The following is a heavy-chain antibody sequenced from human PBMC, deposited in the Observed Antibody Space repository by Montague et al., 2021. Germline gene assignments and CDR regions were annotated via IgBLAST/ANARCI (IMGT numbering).Heavy chain of an antibody. V-gene: IGHV4-34*01. CDR3: ARHSVGFESYYNGLDV. J-gene: IGHJ6*02. CDR2: IHHRGSSYSDPTP. Sequence: SETLSLTCAVYGGSFNAYYWCWIRQSPRKGLEWIGEIHHRGSSYSDPTPDYNPSLQSPATIAVDASKNQFSLRLRSVTAADTAVSYCARHSVGFESYYNGLDVWGRGTPVTVSS. CDR1: GGSFNAYY. D-gene: IGHD3-10*01.